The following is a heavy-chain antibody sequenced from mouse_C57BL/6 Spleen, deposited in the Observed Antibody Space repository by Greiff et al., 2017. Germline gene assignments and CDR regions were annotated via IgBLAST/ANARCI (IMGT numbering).Heavy chain of an antibody. V-gene: IGHV1-81*01. CDR2: IYPRSGNI. J-gene: IGHJ4*01. CDR1: GYTFTRYG. CDR3: EILHRAMDD. Sequence: QVQLMESGAELARPGASVKLSCKASGYTFTRYGISWVTQRTGQGLAWIGAIYPRSGNIYSTEQVKGKVTLTADKSTSPAYMELRSRTSEDSAGYCREILHRAMDDWGQGTSVTVSA. D-gene: IGHD2-1*01.